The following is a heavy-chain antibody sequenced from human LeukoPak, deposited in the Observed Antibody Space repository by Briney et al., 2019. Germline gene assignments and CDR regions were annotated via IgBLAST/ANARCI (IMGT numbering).Heavy chain of an antibody. D-gene: IGHD6-19*01. CDR3: AKEKIAVAGTPVDY. J-gene: IGHJ4*02. V-gene: IGHV3-23*01. Sequence: QTGGSLRLSCAASGFTFSSYAMSWIRQAPGKGLEWVSAISGSGGSTYYADSVKGRFTISRDNSKNTLYLQMNSLRAEDTAVYYCAKEKIAVAGTPVDYWGQGTLVTVSS. CDR2: ISGSGGST. CDR1: GFTFSSYA.